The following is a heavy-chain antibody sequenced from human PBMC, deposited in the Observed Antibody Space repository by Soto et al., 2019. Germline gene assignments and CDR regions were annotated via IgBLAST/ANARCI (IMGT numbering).Heavy chain of an antibody. CDR3: ASRGYSGYETFDY. CDR2: IIPIFGTA. CDR1: GGTFSSYA. Sequence: ASVKVSCKASGGTFSSYAISWVRQAPGQGLEWMGGIIPIFGTANYAQKFQGRVTITADESTSTAYMELSSLRSEDTAVYYCASRGYSGYETFDYWGQGTLVTVSS. J-gene: IGHJ4*02. V-gene: IGHV1-69*13. D-gene: IGHD5-12*01.